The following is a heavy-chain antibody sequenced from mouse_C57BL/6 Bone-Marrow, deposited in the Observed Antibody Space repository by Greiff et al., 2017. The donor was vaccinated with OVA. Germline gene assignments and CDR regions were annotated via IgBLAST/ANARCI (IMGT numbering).Heavy chain of an antibody. Sequence: VQLQQSGPELVKPGASVKISCTASGYSFTDYNMNWVKQSNGKSLEWIGVINTNYGTTTSNHKLNGKATLTVDQSSSTACVQLNSLTSWDAAVYYCARKGGAYWGQGTLVTVSA. CDR2: INTNYGTT. J-gene: IGHJ3*01. CDR3: ARKGGAY. V-gene: IGHV1-39*01. CDR1: GYSFTDYN.